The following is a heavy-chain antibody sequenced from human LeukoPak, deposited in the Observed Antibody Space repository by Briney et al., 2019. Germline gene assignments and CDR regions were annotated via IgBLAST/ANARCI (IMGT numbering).Heavy chain of an antibody. Sequence: PGGSLRLSCAASGFTFSSYAMSWVRQAPGKGLEWVSAISGSGGSTYYADSVKGRFTISRDTSKNTLYLQMNSLRAEDTAVYYCATPGDCSSTSCYAREVSNYYGMDVWGQGTTVTVSS. V-gene: IGHV3-23*01. CDR2: ISGSGGST. CDR1: GFTFSSYA. D-gene: IGHD2-2*01. CDR3: ATPGDCSSTSCYAREVSNYYGMDV. J-gene: IGHJ6*02.